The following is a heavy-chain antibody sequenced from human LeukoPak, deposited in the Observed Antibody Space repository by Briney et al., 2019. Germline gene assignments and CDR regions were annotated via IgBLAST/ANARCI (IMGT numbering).Heavy chain of an antibody. CDR2: IYYSGST. CDR1: GGSLSSYY. CDR3: ARLIAVAGTKEDFEA. D-gene: IGHD6-19*01. Sequence: SETLSLTCTVSGGSLSSYYWSWIRQPPGKGLEWIGYIYYSGSTYYNPSLKSRVTISVDTSKNQFSLKLSSVTAADTAVYYCARLIAVAGTKEDFEAWGQGTLVTVSS. V-gene: IGHV4-59*08. J-gene: IGHJ5*02.